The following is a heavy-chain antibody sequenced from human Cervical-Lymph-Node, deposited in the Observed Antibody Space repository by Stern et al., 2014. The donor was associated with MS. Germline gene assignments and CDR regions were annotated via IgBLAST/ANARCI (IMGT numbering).Heavy chain of an antibody. CDR1: GFTFSSYG. V-gene: IGHV3-33*01. CDR3: ARDYDSSGYSTLDAFDI. Sequence: VQLLESGGGVVQPGRSLRLSCAASGFTFSSYGMHWVRQAPGKGLEWVAVIWYDGSNKYYADSVKGRFTISRDNSKNTLYLQMNSLRAEDTAVYYCARDYDSSGYSTLDAFDIWGQGTMVTVSS. J-gene: IGHJ3*02. D-gene: IGHD3-22*01. CDR2: IWYDGSNK.